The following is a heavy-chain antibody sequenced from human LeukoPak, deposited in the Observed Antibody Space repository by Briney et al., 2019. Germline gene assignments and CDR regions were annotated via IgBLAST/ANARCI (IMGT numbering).Heavy chain of an antibody. Sequence: PGGSLRLSCAASGFTFSSYGMHWVRQAPGKGLEWVAVISYDGSNKYYADSVKGRFTISRDNSKNTLYLQMNSLRAEDTAVYYCAKGGSYWAFDYWGQGTLVTVSS. J-gene: IGHJ4*02. CDR1: GFTFSSYG. CDR2: ISYDGSNK. V-gene: IGHV3-30*18. D-gene: IGHD1-26*01. CDR3: AKGGSYWAFDY.